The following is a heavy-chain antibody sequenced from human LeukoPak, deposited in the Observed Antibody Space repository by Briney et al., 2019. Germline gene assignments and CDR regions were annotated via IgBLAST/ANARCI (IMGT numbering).Heavy chain of an antibody. D-gene: IGHD3-10*01. J-gene: IGHJ4*02. CDR1: GGSVSSGSYY. CDR2: IYYSGST. Sequence: SETLSLTCTVSGGSVSSGSYYWSWIRQPPGKGLEWIGYIYYSGSTNYNPSLKSRVTISIDTSKNQFSLKLSSVTAADTAVYYCAGYGSGSYWKAFDYWGQGTLVTVSS. V-gene: IGHV4-61*01. CDR3: AGYGSGSYWKAFDY.